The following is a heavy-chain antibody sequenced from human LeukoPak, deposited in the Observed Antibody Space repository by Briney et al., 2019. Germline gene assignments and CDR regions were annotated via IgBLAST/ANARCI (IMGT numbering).Heavy chain of an antibody. CDR3: ARDTSGFSGSYFGY. J-gene: IGHJ4*02. D-gene: IGHD1-26*01. Sequence: ASVKVSCKASGYTFTGYYMHWVRQAPGQGLEWMGWINPNSGGTNYAQKFQGRVTMTRDMSISTAYMELSRLRSDDTAVYYCARDTSGFSGSYFGYWGQGTLVTVSS. CDR2: INPNSGGT. CDR1: GYTFTGYY. V-gene: IGHV1-2*02.